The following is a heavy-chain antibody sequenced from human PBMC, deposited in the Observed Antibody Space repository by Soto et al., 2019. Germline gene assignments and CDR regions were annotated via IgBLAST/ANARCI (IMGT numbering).Heavy chain of an antibody. CDR1: GFTFSSYS. CDR2: IFVDSTTI. Sequence: EVQLVESGGGLVQPGGSLRLSCVASGFTFSSYSMVWVRQAPGKGLEWVSYIFVDSTTIYYADSVKGRFTVSRDNAQNSLFLLINSLRAEDTAVYYCARDRDGAFDYWGRGTLVTVSS. V-gene: IGHV3-48*04. CDR3: ARDRDGAFDY. J-gene: IGHJ4*02. D-gene: IGHD3-10*01.